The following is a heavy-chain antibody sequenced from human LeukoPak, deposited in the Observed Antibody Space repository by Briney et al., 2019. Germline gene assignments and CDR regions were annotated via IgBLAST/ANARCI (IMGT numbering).Heavy chain of an antibody. CDR3: ARLRDGYSTKQFDY. V-gene: IGHV4-39*01. CDR2: INYSGST. CDR1: GGSISSSGYY. J-gene: IGHJ4*02. D-gene: IGHD5-24*01. Sequence: SETLSLTCTVSGGSISSSGYYWGWIRQPPGKGLEWIGTINYSGSTYYSPSLKSRVTISVDTSKNQFSLKLTSVTAADTALYYCARLRDGYSTKQFDYWGQGTLVTVSS.